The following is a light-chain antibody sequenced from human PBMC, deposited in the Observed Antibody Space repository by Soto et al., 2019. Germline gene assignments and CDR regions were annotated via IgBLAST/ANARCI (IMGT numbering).Light chain of an antibody. CDR3: SSYAGYNNFV. V-gene: IGLV2-8*02. CDR2: EVY. Sequence: QSVLTQPPSASRSPGQSVTISCTGTSSDVGGYNYVSWYQKHPGKAPILLIYEVYRRPSGVPNRFSGSKSGNRASLTVSGLQAEDEADYYCSSYAGYNNFVFGTGTKVTV. CDR1: SSDVGGYNY. J-gene: IGLJ1*01.